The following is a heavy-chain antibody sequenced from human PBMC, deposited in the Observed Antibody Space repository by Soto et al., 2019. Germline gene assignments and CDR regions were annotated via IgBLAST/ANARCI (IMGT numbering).Heavy chain of an antibody. V-gene: IGHV4-39*01. CDR1: GGSISSSSYY. Sequence: QLQLQESGPGLVKPSETLSLTCTVSGGSISSSSYYWGWIRQPPGKGLEWIGSIYYSGSTYYNPSLKSRVTISVDTSKNQFSLKLSSVTAADTAVYYCARRPYGTYYYDSSGYFSAFDIWGQGTMVTVSS. J-gene: IGHJ3*02. CDR3: ARRPYGTYYYDSSGYFSAFDI. CDR2: IYYSGST. D-gene: IGHD3-22*01.